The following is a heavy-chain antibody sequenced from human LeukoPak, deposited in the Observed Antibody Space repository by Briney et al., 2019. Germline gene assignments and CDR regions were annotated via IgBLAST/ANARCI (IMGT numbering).Heavy chain of an antibody. CDR1: GFTVINNY. Sequence: GGSLRLSCAASGFTVINNYMSWVRQAPGKGLEWVSDIYSGGVKYYADSVNGRFTVSRDNSRNTLYLQMNSLRVEDTAVYYCARDSREYCRGSTCYRFVYRYFDLWGRGTLVTVSS. D-gene: IGHD2-2*01. J-gene: IGHJ2*01. V-gene: IGHV3-53*01. CDR2: IYSGGVK. CDR3: ARDSREYCRGSTCYRFVYRYFDL.